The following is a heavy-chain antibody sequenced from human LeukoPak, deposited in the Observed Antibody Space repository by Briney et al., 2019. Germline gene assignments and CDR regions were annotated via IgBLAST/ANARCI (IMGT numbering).Heavy chain of an antibody. D-gene: IGHD3-22*01. CDR2: IYYRGTT. V-gene: IGHV4-39*01. Sequence: PSETLSLTCTVSGGSISSSSYYWGWIRQHPGKGLEWIGSIYYRGTTYYNPSLESRVTISVDTSKNQFSLKLTSVTAADTAVYYCASGSDKYYDSSGYYYSVYWGQGTLVTVSS. CDR3: ASGSDKYYDSSGYYYSVY. J-gene: IGHJ4*02. CDR1: GGSISSSSYY.